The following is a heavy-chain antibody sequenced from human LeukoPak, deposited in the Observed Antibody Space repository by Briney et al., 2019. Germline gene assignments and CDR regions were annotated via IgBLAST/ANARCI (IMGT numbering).Heavy chain of an antibody. V-gene: IGHV1-46*01. CDR1: GNTFTSYY. J-gene: IGHJ4*02. D-gene: IGHD5-24*01. CDR2: INPSGGST. CDR3: ARESSSSARWLQFDYFDY. Sequence: ASVKVSCKASGNTFTSYYIHWVRQAPGQGLEWMGIINPSGGSTRYAQKFQDRVTMTRDMSTSTVYMELSSLRSEDTAVYYCARESSSSARWLQFDYFDYWGQGTLVTVSS.